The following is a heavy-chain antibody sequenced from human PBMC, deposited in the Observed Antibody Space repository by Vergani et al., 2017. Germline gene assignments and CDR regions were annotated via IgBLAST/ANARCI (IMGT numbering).Heavy chain of an antibody. J-gene: IGHJ6*02. CDR2: ISGSGGST. D-gene: IGHD3-16*01. CDR1: GFTFSSYA. CDR3: ASGVSGGRYYYYGMDV. V-gene: IGHV3-23*01. Sequence: EVQLLESGGGLVQPGGSLRLSCAASGFTFSSYAMSWVRQAPGKGLEWVSAISGSGGSTYYADSVKGRFTISRDNSKNTLYLQMNSLRAEDTAVYYCASGVSGGRYYYYGMDVWGQGTTVTVSS.